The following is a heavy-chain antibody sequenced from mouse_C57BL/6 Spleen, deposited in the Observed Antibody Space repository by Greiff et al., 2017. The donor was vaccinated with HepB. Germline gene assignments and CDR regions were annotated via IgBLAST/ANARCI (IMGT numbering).Heavy chain of an antibody. CDR3: ARGKLGNGLRYFDV. J-gene: IGHJ1*03. CDR1: GYTFTTYP. D-gene: IGHD4-1*01. Sequence: VKLMESGAELVKPGASVKMSCKASGYTFTTYPIEWMKQNHGKSLEWIGNFHPYNDDTKYNEKFKGKATLTVEKSSSTVYLELSRLTSDDSAVYYCARGKLGNGLRYFDVWGTGTTVTVSS. CDR2: FHPYNDDT. V-gene: IGHV1-47*01.